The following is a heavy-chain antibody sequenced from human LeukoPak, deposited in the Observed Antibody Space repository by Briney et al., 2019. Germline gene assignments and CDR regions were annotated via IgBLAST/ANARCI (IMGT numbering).Heavy chain of an antibody. CDR2: ISAYNGNT. CDR1: GYTFTSYG. V-gene: IGHV1-18*01. J-gene: IGHJ4*02. CDR3: AGEGIADYDILTGSKPIDY. Sequence: ASVKVSCKASGYTFTSYGISWVRQAPGQGLEWMGWISAYNGNTNYAQKLQGRVTMTTDTSTSTAYMELRSLRSDDTAVYYCAGEGIADYDILTGSKPIDYWGQGTLVTVSS. D-gene: IGHD3-9*01.